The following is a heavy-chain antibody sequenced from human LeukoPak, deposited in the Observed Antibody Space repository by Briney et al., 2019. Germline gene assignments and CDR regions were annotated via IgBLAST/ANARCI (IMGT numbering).Heavy chain of an antibody. CDR2: INHSGST. CDR3: ARRHSGDDSYYLDY. D-gene: IGHD5-12*01. CDR1: GGSFSDSY. J-gene: IGHJ4*02. V-gene: IGHV4-34*01. Sequence: PSETLSLTCAVYGGSFSDSYWSWIHQPPGKGLEWIGEINHSGSTNYNPSLKSRVTISVDTSKNQFSLNLRSVTAADTAVYYCARRHSGDDSYYLDYWGQGTLVTVSS.